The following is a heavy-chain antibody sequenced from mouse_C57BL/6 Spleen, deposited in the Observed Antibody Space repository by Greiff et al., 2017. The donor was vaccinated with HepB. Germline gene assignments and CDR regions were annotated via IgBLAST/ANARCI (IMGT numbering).Heavy chain of an antibody. CDR1: GYTFTGYW. J-gene: IGHJ2*01. Sequence: VQLQQSGAELMKPGASVKLSCKATGYTFTGYWIEWVKQRPGHGLEWIGEILPGSGSTNYNEKFKGKATFTADTSSNTAYMQLSSLTTEDSAIYYCARGAYYSNYALYYFDYWGQGTTLTVSS. CDR2: ILPGSGST. V-gene: IGHV1-9*01. CDR3: ARGAYYSNYALYYFDY. D-gene: IGHD2-5*01.